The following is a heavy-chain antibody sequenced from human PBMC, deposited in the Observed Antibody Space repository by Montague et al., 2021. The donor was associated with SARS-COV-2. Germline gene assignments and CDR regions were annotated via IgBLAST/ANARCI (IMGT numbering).Heavy chain of an antibody. J-gene: IGHJ4*02. CDR1: GGSISSSNR. CDR3: ARALSSSGWYGGYFDY. Sequence: SETLSLTCGVSGGSISSSNRWSWVRQPPGKGLEWIGEISHSGSTXYSPSLKSRVTISVDKSKNQFSLKLTSVTAADTAIYYCARALSSSGWYGGYFDYWGQGSLVTVSS. CDR2: ISHSGST. D-gene: IGHD6-19*01. V-gene: IGHV4-4*02.